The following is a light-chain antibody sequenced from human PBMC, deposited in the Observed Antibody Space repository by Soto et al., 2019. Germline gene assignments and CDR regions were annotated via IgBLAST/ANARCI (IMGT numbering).Light chain of an antibody. CDR1: QNINNY. J-gene: IGKJ1*01. Sequence: DIKMTQSPSSLSAYVGDRVTITCQASQNINNYLNWYQQKPGKAPKLLIYAASSLQSGVPSRFSGSGSGTDFTLTISSLQPEDFATYYCQQYNSYSEAFGQGTKVDIK. CDR3: QQYNSYSEA. V-gene: IGKV1-39*01. CDR2: AAS.